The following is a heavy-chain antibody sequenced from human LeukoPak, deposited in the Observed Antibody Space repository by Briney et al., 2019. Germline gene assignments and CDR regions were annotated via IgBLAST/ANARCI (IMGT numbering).Heavy chain of an antibody. CDR3: ASSYCGGTLCYDHY. CDR2: IYSAGNT. D-gene: IGHD2-21*01. V-gene: IGHV3-53*01. Sequence: PGGSLRLSCAASAFTVSGNYMSWVRQATGKGLEWVSAIYSAGNTYYADSVKGRFTISRDNSKNTLYLQMNSLRAEDTAVYYCASSYCGGTLCYDHYWGHGTLVTVSS. CDR1: AFTVSGNY. J-gene: IGHJ4*01.